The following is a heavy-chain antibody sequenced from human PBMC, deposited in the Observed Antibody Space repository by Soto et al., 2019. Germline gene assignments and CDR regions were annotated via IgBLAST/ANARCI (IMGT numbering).Heavy chain of an antibody. CDR2: IWYDGSNK. D-gene: IGHD6-6*01. Sequence: GGSLRLSCAASGFTFSSYGMHWVRQAPGKGLEWVAVIWYDGSNKYYADSVKGRFTISRDNSKNTLYLQMNSLRAEDTAVYYCASGVVRGAFDIWGQGTMVTVSS. CDR1: GFTFSSYG. J-gene: IGHJ3*02. V-gene: IGHV3-33*01. CDR3: ASGVVRGAFDI.